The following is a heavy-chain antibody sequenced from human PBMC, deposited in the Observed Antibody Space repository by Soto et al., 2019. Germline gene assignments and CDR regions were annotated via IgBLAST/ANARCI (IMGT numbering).Heavy chain of an antibody. CDR2: ISGSGGST. V-gene: IGHV3-23*01. CDR3: AKELLWFGEFDDAFDI. D-gene: IGHD3-10*01. J-gene: IGHJ3*02. Sequence: PGGSLRLSCAASGFTFSSYAMSWVRQAPGKGLEWVSAISGSGGSTYYADSVKGRFTISRDNSKNTLYLQMNSLRAEDTAVYYCAKELLWFGEFDDAFDIWGQGTMVTVSS. CDR1: GFTFSSYA.